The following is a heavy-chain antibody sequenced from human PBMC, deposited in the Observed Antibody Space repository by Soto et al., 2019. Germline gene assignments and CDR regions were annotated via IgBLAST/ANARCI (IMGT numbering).Heavy chain of an antibody. Sequence: EGQLLESGGGLVQPGGSLRLSCAASGFTFSNYAMNWVRQAPGKGLEWVSGFGVGGNYLYYADSVKGRFTISRDNSKNTLYLQLNSLRATDTAVYYCPKDAIAGNQVWDYFDYWGQGTPVTVSS. CDR1: GFTFSNYA. CDR3: PKDAIAGNQVWDYFDY. D-gene: IGHD7-27*01. J-gene: IGHJ4*02. V-gene: IGHV3-23*01. CDR2: FGVGGNYL.